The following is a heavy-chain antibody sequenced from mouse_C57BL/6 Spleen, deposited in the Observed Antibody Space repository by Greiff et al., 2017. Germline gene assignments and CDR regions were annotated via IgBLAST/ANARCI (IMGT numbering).Heavy chain of an antibody. CDR1: GYSFTSYY. V-gene: IGHV1-66*01. Sequence: QVQLQQSGPELVKPGASVKISCKASGYSFTSYYIHWVKQRPGQGLEWIGWIYPGSGNTKYNEKFKGKATLTADTSSSTAYMQLSSLTSEDSAVYYCARGDGKDYFDYWGQGTTLTVSS. J-gene: IGHJ2*01. CDR2: IYPGSGNT. CDR3: ARGDGKDYFDY. D-gene: IGHD2-1*01.